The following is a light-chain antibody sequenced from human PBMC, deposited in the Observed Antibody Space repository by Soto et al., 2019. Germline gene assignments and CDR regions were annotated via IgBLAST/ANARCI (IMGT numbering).Light chain of an antibody. CDR2: DAS. CDR3: QQSYTSPWT. J-gene: IGKJ1*01. V-gene: IGKV1-39*01. Sequence: DIQMTQSPSSLSASVGDRVTITCRASQSISIFLNWYQQKLGKAPKLLIYDASSLRSGVPSRFSGSGSGTDFTLTITSLQPEDFAIYYCQQSYTSPWTFGPGTKVEIK. CDR1: QSISIF.